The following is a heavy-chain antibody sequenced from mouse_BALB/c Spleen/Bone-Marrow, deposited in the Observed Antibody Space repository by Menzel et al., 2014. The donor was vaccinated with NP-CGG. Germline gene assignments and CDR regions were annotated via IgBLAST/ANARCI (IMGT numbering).Heavy chain of an antibody. CDR2: IDPANGNT. D-gene: IGHD1-3*01. V-gene: IGHV14-3*02. CDR1: GFNIXDTY. J-gene: IGHJ1*01. CDR3: ARQEFAIYWYFDV. Sequence: DVHLVESGAELVKPGASVKLSCSASGFNIXDTYMHWVKQRPEQGLEWIGRIDPANGNTKYDPKFQDKATITADTSSNTVDLQLSSLTFEDTAVYYCARQEFAIYWYFDVWGAGTTVTVSS.